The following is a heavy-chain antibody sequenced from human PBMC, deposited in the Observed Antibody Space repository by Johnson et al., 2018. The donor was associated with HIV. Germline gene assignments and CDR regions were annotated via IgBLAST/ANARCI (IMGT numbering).Heavy chain of an antibody. CDR3: ARDSGIAVASGAFDI. CDR2: INSDGSST. V-gene: IGHV3-74*01. Sequence: VQLVESGGGLVQPGGSLRLSCAASGFTFSSYAMSWVRQAPGKGLEWVSRINSDGSSTNYADSVKGRFTISRDNSKNTLYLQMHSLRTEDTALYYCARDSGIAVASGAFDIWGQGTMVTVSS. J-gene: IGHJ3*02. CDR1: GFTFSSYA. D-gene: IGHD6-19*01.